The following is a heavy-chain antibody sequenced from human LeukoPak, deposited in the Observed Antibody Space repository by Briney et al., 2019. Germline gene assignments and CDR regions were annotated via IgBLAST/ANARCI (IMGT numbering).Heavy chain of an antibody. CDR1: GFTFSSYD. CDR2: IGTAGDT. D-gene: IGHD2-2*01. J-gene: IGHJ3*02. Sequence: PGGPLRLSCAASGFTFSSYDMHWVRQATGKGLEWVSAIGTAGDTYYPGSVKGRFTISRENAKNSLYLQMNSLRAGDTAVYYCARSRAGITIPDAFDIWGQGTMVTVSS. V-gene: IGHV3-13*04. CDR3: ARSRAGITIPDAFDI.